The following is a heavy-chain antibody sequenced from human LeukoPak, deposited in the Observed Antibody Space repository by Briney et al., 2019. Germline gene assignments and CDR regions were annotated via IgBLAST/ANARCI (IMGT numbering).Heavy chain of an antibody. CDR1: GFTFRSYA. D-gene: IGHD6-13*01. CDR3: AEDRGAAAGTSRYGMDV. Sequence: PGGSLRLSCAASGFTFRSYAMHWVRQAPGKGLEWVAVISYDGSNKYYADSVKGRFTISRDNSKNTLSLQMNGLRAEDTAVYYCAEDRGAAAGTSRYGMDVWGQGTTVTVSS. V-gene: IGHV3-30-3*01. J-gene: IGHJ6*02. CDR2: ISYDGSNK.